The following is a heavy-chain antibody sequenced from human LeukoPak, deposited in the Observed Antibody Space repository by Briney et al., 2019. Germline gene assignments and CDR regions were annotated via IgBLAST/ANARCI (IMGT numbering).Heavy chain of an antibody. D-gene: IGHD5-18*01. CDR1: GFTFDDYA. V-gene: IGHV3-9*01. CDR2: ISWNSGSI. Sequence: GGSLRLSCAASGFTFDDYAMHWVRQAPGKGLEWVSGISWNSGSIGYADSVKGRFTISRDNSKNTLYLQMNSLRAEDTAVYYCAKDRYTAMVIDYWGQGTLVTVSS. J-gene: IGHJ4*02. CDR3: AKDRYTAMVIDY.